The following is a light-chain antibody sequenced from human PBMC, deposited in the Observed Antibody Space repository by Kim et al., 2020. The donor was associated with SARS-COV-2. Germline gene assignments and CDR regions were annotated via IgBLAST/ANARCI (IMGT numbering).Light chain of an antibody. Sequence: SVTVSCIGNSSDVGDYKYVSWYQQYPGKAPKLIISDVTYRPSGVSNRFSGSKSGNAASLSISGLRAKDEADYYCSSYRSSANLEVVFGGGTQLTVL. J-gene: IGLJ2*01. CDR2: DVT. V-gene: IGLV2-14*03. CDR3: SSYRSSANLEVV. CDR1: SSDVGDYKY.